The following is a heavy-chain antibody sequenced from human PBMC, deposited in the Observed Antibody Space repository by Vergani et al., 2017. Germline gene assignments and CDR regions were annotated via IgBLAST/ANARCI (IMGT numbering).Heavy chain of an antibody. CDR3: ARLGDCSSTSCYRYYYYGMDV. J-gene: IGHJ6*02. CDR1: GGSISSSSHY. V-gene: IGHV4-39*01. D-gene: IGHD2-2*01. CDR2: IYYSGST. Sequence: QLQLQESGPGLVKPSETLSLTCTVSGGSISSSSHYWGWIRQPPGKGLEWIGSIYYSGSTYYNPSLKSRVTISVDTSKNQFSLKLSSVTAADTAVYYCARLGDCSSTSCYRYYYYGMDVWGQGP.